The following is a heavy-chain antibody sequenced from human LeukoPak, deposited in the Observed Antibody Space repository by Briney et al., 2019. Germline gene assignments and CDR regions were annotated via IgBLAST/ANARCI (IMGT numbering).Heavy chain of an antibody. Sequence: PSETLSLTCTVSGGSISSYYWNWIRQPPGKGLEWIGYIYYSGSTNYNPSLKSRVTISVETSKNQFSLKLSSVTAADTAVYYCARDSGNYPYYFDYWGQGTLVTVSS. J-gene: IGHJ4*02. CDR1: GGSISSYY. CDR2: IYYSGST. D-gene: IGHD3-10*01. V-gene: IGHV4-59*01. CDR3: ARDSGNYPYYFDY.